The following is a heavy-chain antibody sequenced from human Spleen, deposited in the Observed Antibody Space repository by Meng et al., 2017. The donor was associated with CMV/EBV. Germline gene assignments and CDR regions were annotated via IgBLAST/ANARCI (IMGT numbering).Heavy chain of an antibody. V-gene: IGHV1-2*02. J-gene: IGHJ4*02. CDR1: GYTFTGYF. CDR2: MNTNSGGT. D-gene: IGHD1-26*01. Sequence: SGYTFTGYFMHWVRQAPGQGLEWMGVMNTNSGGTHYTQKFQGRVTMTRDTSINTVFLELTSLTSDDTAVHYCARKAGANGRGFDYWGQGTLVTVSS. CDR3: ARKAGANGRGFDY.